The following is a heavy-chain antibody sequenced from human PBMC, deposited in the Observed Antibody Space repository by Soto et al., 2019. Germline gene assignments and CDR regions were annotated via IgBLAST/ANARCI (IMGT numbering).Heavy chain of an antibody. CDR1: GFTFSSYS. CDR3: ERQARFNGDYRWNAFDI. Sequence: GGSLRLSCAASGFTFSSYSMNWVRQAPGKGLEWVSSISSSSSYIYYADSVKGRFTISRDNAKNSLYLQMNSLRAEDTAVYYCERQARFNGDYRWNAFDIWGQGTMVTVSS. J-gene: IGHJ3*02. V-gene: IGHV3-21*01. D-gene: IGHD4-17*01. CDR2: ISSSSSYI.